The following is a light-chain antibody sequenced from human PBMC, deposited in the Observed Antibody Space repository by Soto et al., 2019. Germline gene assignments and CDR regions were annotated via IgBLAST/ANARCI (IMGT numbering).Light chain of an antibody. Sequence: EIELTQSPVTLSLSPGERATLSCRASQSVSSSYLAWYQQKPGQAPRLLIYGASSRATGIPDRFSGSGSGTDFTLTISRLEPEDFAVYYCQQYSRSPWTFGQGTKVDIK. CDR2: GAS. V-gene: IGKV3-20*01. CDR3: QQYSRSPWT. CDR1: QSVSSSY. J-gene: IGKJ1*01.